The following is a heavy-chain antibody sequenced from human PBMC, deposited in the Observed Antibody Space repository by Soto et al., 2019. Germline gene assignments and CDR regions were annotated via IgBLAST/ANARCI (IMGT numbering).Heavy chain of an antibody. CDR3: AKGRCFGGSCYSDS. J-gene: IGHJ4*02. CDR2: INGDGGST. Sequence: VQLLESGGGLVQPGESLRLSCTASGFTFSTYAMSWVRQAPGKGLEWVSAINGDGGSTYYEDSVKGRFTICRDNSKNTLYLQMNTLRLEDTALYYCAKGRCFGGSCYSDSWGQGTLGTVSS. V-gene: IGHV3-23*01. CDR1: GFTFSTYA. D-gene: IGHD2-15*01.